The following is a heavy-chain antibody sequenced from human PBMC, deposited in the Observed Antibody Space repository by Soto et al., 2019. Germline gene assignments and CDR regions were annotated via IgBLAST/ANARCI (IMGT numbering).Heavy chain of an antibody. CDR1: GFTFSGYA. CDR2: LTPGGETT. CDR3: AKDSPVSGNYQDLDH. V-gene: IGHV3-23*01. Sequence: LRLSCAASGFTFSGYAMTWVRQAPGKGLEWVSALTPGGETTYHIDSVKGRFTISRDNAKNTLYLQMNSLTDADTAVYYCAKDSPVSGNYQDLDHWGQGTLVTVSS. J-gene: IGHJ4*02. D-gene: IGHD1-26*01.